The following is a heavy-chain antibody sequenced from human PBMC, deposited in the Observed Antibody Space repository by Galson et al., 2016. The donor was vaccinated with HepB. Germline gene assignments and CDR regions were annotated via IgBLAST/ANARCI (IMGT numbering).Heavy chain of an antibody. Sequence: SLRLSCAASGFTFSTHAMSWVRQAPGKGLEWVSAMSDSGGSTYYADSVKGRFTISRDNSKNTVDLQIHSLRSEDAAVYFCARDFKLGAPDYMDVWGKGTTVTVS. D-gene: IGHD1-26*01. CDR3: ARDFKLGAPDYMDV. CDR2: MSDSGGST. CDR1: GFTFSTHA. J-gene: IGHJ6*03. V-gene: IGHV3-23*01.